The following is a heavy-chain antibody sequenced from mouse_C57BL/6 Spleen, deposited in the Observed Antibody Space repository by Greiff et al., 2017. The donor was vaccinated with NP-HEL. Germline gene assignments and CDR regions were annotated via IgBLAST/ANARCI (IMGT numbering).Heavy chain of an antibody. Sequence: VQLQQPGAELVMPGASVKLSCKASGYTFTSYWMHWVKQRPGQGLEWIGEIDPSDSYTNYNQKFKGKSTLTVDKSSSTAYMQLSSLTSEDSAVYYCARGANWAYFDYWGQGTTLTVSS. J-gene: IGHJ2*01. V-gene: IGHV1-69*01. CDR2: IDPSDSYT. CDR3: ARGANWAYFDY. CDR1: GYTFTSYW. D-gene: IGHD4-1*01.